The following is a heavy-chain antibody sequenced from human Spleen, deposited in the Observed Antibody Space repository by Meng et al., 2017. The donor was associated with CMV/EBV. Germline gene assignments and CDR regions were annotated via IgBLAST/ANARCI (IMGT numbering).Heavy chain of an antibody. CDR3: ARSSSSPRGRSDY. Sequence: GSLRLSCAASGFTFRSNGMRWVRQAPGKGLEWVAFLRYDGTNKYYADSVKGRFTISRDNAKNTLYLQMNSLRAEDTAVYYCARSSSSPRGRSDYWGQGSLVTVSS. V-gene: IGHV3-30*02. D-gene: IGHD6-6*01. CDR2: LRYDGTNK. J-gene: IGHJ4*02. CDR1: GFTFRSNG.